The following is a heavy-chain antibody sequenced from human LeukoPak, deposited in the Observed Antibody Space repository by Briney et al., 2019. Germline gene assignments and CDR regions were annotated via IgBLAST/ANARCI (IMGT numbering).Heavy chain of an antibody. CDR2: INSGGTII. CDR1: GFTFSSNE. J-gene: IGHJ4*02. V-gene: IGHV3-48*03. CDR3: ARDWFAD. Sequence: GGSLRLSCAASGFTFSSNEMNWVRQAPGRGLEWVSYINSGGTIIYYADSVKGRFTISRDNAKNSLYLQMNSLRAEDTAIYYCARDWFADWGQGTLVIVSS.